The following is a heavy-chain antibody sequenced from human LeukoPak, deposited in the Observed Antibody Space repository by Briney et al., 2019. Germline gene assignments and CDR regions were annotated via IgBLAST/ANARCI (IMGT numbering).Heavy chain of an antibody. J-gene: IGHJ4*02. V-gene: IGHV3-33*01. CDR1: GFSFRSYG. CDR2: IWYDGSNE. CDR3: ASFDGDYFFDY. D-gene: IGHD4-17*01. Sequence: GGSLRLSCAASGFSFRSYGMHWVRQAPGKGLEWAALIWYDGSNENYADSVKGRFSISRDNSKNTLYLQMNGLRADDTAVYYCASFDGDYFFDYWGQGVMVTVSS.